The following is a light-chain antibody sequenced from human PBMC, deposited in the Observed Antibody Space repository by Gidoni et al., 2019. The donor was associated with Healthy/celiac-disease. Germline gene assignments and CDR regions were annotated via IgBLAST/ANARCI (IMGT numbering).Light chain of an antibody. CDR2: DAS. J-gene: IGKJ3*01. Sequence: IVLTQSPATLSLSPGARATLSCRASQSVSSYLAWYQEKAGQAPRLLIYDASNRATGIPARFSGSGSGTDFTLTISSLEPEDFAIYHCQQGSNWPRTFGPGTEVDIK. V-gene: IGKV3-11*01. CDR1: QSVSSY. CDR3: QQGSNWPRT.